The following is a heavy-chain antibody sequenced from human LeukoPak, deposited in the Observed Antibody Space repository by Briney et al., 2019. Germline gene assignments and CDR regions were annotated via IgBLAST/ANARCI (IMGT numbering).Heavy chain of an antibody. J-gene: IGHJ4*02. CDR1: GFTFSSYE. CDR3: VRSTAVAGEYYFDY. V-gene: IGHV3-48*03. Sequence: GGSLRLSCAASGFTFSSYEMNWVRQAPGKGLEWVSYISSSGSTIYYADSVKGRFTISRDNAKNSLYLQMNSLRAEDTAVYYCVRSTAVAGEYYFDYWGQGTLVTVSS. CDR2: ISSSGSTI. D-gene: IGHD6-19*01.